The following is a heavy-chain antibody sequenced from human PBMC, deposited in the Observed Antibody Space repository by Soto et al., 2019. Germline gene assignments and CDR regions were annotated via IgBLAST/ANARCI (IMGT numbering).Heavy chain of an antibody. CDR3: ARGPNRVVPAAIYYYYYMDV. D-gene: IGHD2-2*01. CDR2: MNPNSGNT. J-gene: IGHJ6*03. CDR1: GYTFTSYD. Sequence: ASVKVSCKASGYTFTSYDINWVRQAPGQRLEWMGWMNPNSGNTGYAQKFQGRVTMTTNTSISTAYMELSSLRSEDTAVYYCARGPNRVVPAAIYYYYYMDVWGKGTTVTVSS. V-gene: IGHV1-8*01.